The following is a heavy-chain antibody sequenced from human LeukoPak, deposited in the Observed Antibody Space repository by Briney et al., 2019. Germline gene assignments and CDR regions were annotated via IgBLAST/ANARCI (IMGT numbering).Heavy chain of an antibody. CDR3: ARGCPQLGVLVDIVATRGLKRFDP. V-gene: IGHV4-34*01. J-gene: IGHJ5*02. CDR2: INHSGST. D-gene: IGHD5-12*01. CDR1: GGSFSGYY. Sequence: PSETLSLTCAVYGGSFSGYYWSWIRQPPGKGLEWIGEINHSGSTNYNPSLKSRVTISVDTSKNQFSLKLSSVTAADTAVYYCARGCPQLGVLVDIVATRGLKRFDPWGQGTLVTVSS.